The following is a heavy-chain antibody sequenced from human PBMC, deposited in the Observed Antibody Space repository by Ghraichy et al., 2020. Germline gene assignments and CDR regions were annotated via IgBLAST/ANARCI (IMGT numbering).Heavy chain of an antibody. Sequence: GESLNISCVGSGFTFSSYSMNWVRQAPGKGLEWVSYITSSGRFISYADSVKGRFTVSRDNAQNSLYLQMNSLRDDDTAVYYCARGSTVVRFYYYDGMDVWGQGTTVTVSS. CDR1: GFTFSSYS. V-gene: IGHV3-48*02. CDR2: ITSSGRFI. D-gene: IGHD4-23*01. J-gene: IGHJ6*02. CDR3: ARGSTVVRFYYYDGMDV.